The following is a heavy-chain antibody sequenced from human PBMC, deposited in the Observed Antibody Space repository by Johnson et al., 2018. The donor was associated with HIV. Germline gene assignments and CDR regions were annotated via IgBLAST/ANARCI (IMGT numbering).Heavy chain of an antibody. CDR2: IWYDGSNK. V-gene: IGHV3-33*01. CDR1: GFTFSSYG. CDR3: ATLEDSSSPGGYGAFDI. D-gene: IGHD6-6*01. J-gene: IGHJ3*02. Sequence: QVQLVESGGGVVQPGRSLRLSCAASGFTFSSYGMHWVRQAPGKGLEWVAVIWYDGSNKYYGDSVKGRFTISRDNFKNTLYLQMNSLRAEDTAGYYCATLEDSSSPGGYGAFDIWGQGTMVTVSS.